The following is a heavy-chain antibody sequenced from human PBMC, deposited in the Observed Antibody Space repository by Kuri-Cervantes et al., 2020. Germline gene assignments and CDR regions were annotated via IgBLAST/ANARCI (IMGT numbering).Heavy chain of an antibody. CDR3: ARHRGYYYDTSGYYPYYFDY. CDR1: GGSFSGYY. Sequence: SETLSLTCAVYGGSFSGYYWSWIRQPPGKGLEWIGSIYHSGSTYYNPSLKSRVTISVDTSKNHFSLKLSSVTAADTAVYYCARHRGYYYDTSGYYPYYFDYWGQGTLVTVSS. J-gene: IGHJ4*02. D-gene: IGHD3-22*01. V-gene: IGHV4-34*01. CDR2: IYHSGST.